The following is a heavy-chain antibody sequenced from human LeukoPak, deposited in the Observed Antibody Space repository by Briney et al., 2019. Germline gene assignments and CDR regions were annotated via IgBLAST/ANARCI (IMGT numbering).Heavy chain of an antibody. CDR3: ARDGWPGSSYYRPFDY. D-gene: IGHD6-13*01. CDR2: ISSGSGYI. J-gene: IGHJ4*02. Sequence: TGGSLTLSCAASGFTFSSYSINWVRQAPGKGLEWVSSISSGSGYIYYADSVKGRFTISRDDAKSSLYLQMNSLRADDTAVYYCARDGWPGSSYYRPFDYWGQGTLVTVSS. V-gene: IGHV3-21*01. CDR1: GFTFSSYS.